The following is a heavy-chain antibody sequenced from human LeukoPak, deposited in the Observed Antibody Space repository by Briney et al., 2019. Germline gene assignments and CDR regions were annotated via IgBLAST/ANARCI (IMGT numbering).Heavy chain of an antibody. V-gene: IGHV3-66*01. CDR2: MYRGVST. D-gene: IGHD3-10*01. J-gene: IGHJ4*02. Sequence: GWSLTLSCAASRLTVIQNFMGGLRPAPARGVEWVSVMYRGVSTYYADSVKGRFTIYRENSKNTLYLQMNSLRAEDTAVYYCARDPWFREVAYWGQGTLVTVLS. CDR1: RLTVIQNF. CDR3: ARDPWFREVAY.